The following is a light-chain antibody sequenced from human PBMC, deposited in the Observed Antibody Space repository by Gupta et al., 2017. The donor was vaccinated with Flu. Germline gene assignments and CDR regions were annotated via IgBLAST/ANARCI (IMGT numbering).Light chain of an antibody. Sequence: SVTISCAGASSDVGHHNYVSWYQQHPGRAPKLIIYEVYNRPSGISDRFSGSRSGNTAFLTISGLQAEDEAHYACASYTSTADRVFGGGTKVTVL. CDR2: EVY. V-gene: IGLV2-14*01. CDR3: ASYTSTADRV. CDR1: SSDVGHHNY. J-gene: IGLJ3*02.